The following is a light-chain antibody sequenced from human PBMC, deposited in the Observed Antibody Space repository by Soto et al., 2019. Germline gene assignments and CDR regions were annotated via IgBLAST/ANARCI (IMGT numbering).Light chain of an antibody. CDR2: SND. J-gene: IGLJ3*02. CDR1: NSDIGRNS. Sequence: QSVLTQLPSLSGTPGQWVTIPCSGSNSDIGRNSVNWYQHFPGTAPKILIFSNDERPSGVPDRVSGSKAGTSASLAISGLQSEDEAEYYCAAWDDNLNGLLFGGGTKVTVL. CDR3: AAWDDNLNGLL. V-gene: IGLV1-44*01.